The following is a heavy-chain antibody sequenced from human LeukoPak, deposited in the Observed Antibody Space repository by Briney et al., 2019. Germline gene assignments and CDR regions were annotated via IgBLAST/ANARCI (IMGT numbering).Heavy chain of an antibody. J-gene: IGHJ5*02. CDR3: VRIPNSANFPNWFDP. D-gene: IGHD2/OR15-2a*01. CDR2: ISGSSTYI. CDR1: GFTFRNYN. Sequence: GGSLRLSCAASGFTFRNYNMNWVRQAPEKGLEWISSISGSSTYIYYAVSVKGRFTISRDNAKNSLYLQMNSLRADDTAMYYCVRIPNSANFPNWFDPWGQGTLVTVSS. V-gene: IGHV3-21*01.